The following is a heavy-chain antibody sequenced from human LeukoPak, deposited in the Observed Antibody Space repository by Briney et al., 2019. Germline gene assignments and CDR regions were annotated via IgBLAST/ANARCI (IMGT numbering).Heavy chain of an antibody. Sequence: GGSLRLSCAASGFTVSSNYMSWVRQAPGKGLECVSVIYSGGSTYYADSVKGRFTISRANSKNTLYLQMNTLRAEDTAVYYCARYPSDQYYFDYWGQGTLVTVSS. CDR2: IYSGGST. J-gene: IGHJ4*02. CDR1: GFTVSSNY. V-gene: IGHV3-53*01. CDR3: ARYPSDQYYFDY.